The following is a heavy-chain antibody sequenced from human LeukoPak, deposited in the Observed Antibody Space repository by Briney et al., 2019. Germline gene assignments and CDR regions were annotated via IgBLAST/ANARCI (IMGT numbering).Heavy chain of an antibody. Sequence: GGSLRLSCAASGFTFSSYNMNWVRQAPGKGLEWVSYISSSSTTIYYADSVKGRFTISRDNAKNSLYLQMNSLRAEDTAVYYCARCRYSYGLDAFDIWGQGTMVTVSS. D-gene: IGHD5-18*01. J-gene: IGHJ3*02. CDR2: ISSSSTTI. CDR3: ARCRYSYGLDAFDI. V-gene: IGHV3-48*04. CDR1: GFTFSSYN.